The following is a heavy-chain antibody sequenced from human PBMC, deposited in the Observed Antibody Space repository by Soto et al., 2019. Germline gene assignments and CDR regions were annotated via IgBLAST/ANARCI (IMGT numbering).Heavy chain of an antibody. Sequence: QITLKESGPPLVKPTQTLTLTCTFSGFSLSTSGVGVGWIRQPPGKALEWLAVIYWDDDKRYSPSLKSRVTITKDTSKNRVVLTLTNMDPVDTATYYCAHIPRGMVRLYYFDYWGQGTLVSVSS. CDR3: AHIPRGMVRLYYFDY. J-gene: IGHJ4*02. D-gene: IGHD3-16*01. CDR2: IYWDDDK. V-gene: IGHV2-5*02. CDR1: GFSLSTSGVG.